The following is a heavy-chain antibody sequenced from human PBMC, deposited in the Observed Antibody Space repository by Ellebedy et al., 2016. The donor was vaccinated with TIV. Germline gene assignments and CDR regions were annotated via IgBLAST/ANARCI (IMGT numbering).Heavy chain of an antibody. V-gene: IGHV3-13*01. CDR3: AKGTGVKGDWFDP. Sequence: GESLKISXAASGFTFSRHDMHWVRQATGKGLEWVSAIGTAGDTYYPGSVKGRFTISRENAKNSLYLQMNSLRAEDTAVYYCAKGTGVKGDWFDPWGQGTLVTVSS. D-gene: IGHD1-14*01. CDR2: IGTAGDT. CDR1: GFTFSRHD. J-gene: IGHJ5*02.